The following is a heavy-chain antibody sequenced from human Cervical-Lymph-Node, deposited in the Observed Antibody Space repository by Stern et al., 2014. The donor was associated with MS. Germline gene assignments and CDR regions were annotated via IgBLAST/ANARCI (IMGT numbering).Heavy chain of an antibody. D-gene: IGHD3-10*02. CDR2: IRSKANSYAT. CDR3: ARHPEHLFIHMDV. Sequence: VQLLQSGGGLVQPGGSLKLSCAASGFTFSGSAMYWVRQASGKGLEWVGRIRSKANSYATAYAASVKGRFTISRDDSENTAYLQMNSLKTEDTAVYYCARHPEHLFIHMDVWGQGTTVTVSS. V-gene: IGHV3-73*01. J-gene: IGHJ6*02. CDR1: GFTFSGSA.